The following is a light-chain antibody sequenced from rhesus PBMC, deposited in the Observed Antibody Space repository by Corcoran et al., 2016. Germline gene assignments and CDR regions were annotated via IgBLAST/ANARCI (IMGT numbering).Light chain of an antibody. CDR2: KVN. V-gene: IGLV2-11*01. J-gene: IGLJ1*01. Sequence: QSAPIQSPSVSGSLGQSVTISCTGTSSDIGRYNYVSWYRQQPGTTPKLMIYKVNRRPAGVSDRFSGSKSGNTASLTISGLQAEDEADYYCCSYAGSNTFYIFGAGTRLTVL. CDR3: CSYAGSNTFYI. CDR1: SSDIGRYNY.